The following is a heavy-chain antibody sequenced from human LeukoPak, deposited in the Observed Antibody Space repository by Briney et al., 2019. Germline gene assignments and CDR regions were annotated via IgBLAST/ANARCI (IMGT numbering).Heavy chain of an antibody. CDR2: IRDNDFST. Sequence: PGGSLRLSCAASGFTFSSYEMNWVRQAPGKGLEWVSGIRDNDFSTYYADSVKGRFTISRDNSKSPVYLQMNSLRAEDTAVYYCARSSGNYWAAPFDYWGQGTLVTVSS. D-gene: IGHD1-26*01. V-gene: IGHV3-23*01. CDR1: GFTFSSYE. J-gene: IGHJ4*02. CDR3: ARSSGNYWAAPFDY.